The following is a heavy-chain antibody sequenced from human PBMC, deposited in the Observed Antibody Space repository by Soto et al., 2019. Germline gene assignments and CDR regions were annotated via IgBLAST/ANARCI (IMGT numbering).Heavy chain of an antibody. CDR1: GGSISSSSYY. V-gene: IGHV4-39*01. CDR3: ASILTMVRGVIRGFYFDY. J-gene: IGHJ4*02. CDR2: IYYSGST. D-gene: IGHD3-10*01. Sequence: SETLSLTCTVSGGSISSSSYYWGWIRQPPGKGLEWIGSIYYSGSTYYNPSLKSRVTISVDTSKNQFSLKLSSVTAADTAVYYCASILTMVRGVIRGFYFDYWGQGTLVTVSS.